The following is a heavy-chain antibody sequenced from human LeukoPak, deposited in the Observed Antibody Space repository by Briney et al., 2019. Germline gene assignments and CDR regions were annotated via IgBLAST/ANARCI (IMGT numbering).Heavy chain of an antibody. CDR3: AKGVRGYSGPGAVDY. D-gene: IGHD5-12*01. CDR1: GFTFSDFG. CDR2: ISHDGNSK. V-gene: IGHV3-30*18. Sequence: QPGGSLRLSCAASGFTFSDFGMHWVRQAPGKGLESVAVISHDGNSKYSADSVKGRFTISRDNSKNTLYLQMDSLRVEDTAVYYCAKGVRGYSGPGAVDYWGQGTLVTVSS. J-gene: IGHJ4*02.